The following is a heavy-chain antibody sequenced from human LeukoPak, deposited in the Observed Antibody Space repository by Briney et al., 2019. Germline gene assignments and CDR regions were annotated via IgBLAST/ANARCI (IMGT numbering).Heavy chain of an antibody. CDR1: GGSISSYS. V-gene: IGHV4-59*01. CDR3: ARRAYDFWSGYSYFDY. J-gene: IGHJ4*02. D-gene: IGHD3-3*01. Sequence: SETLSLTCTVSGGSISSYSWSWIRQPPGKGLEWIGYIYYSGSTNYNPSLKSRVTISVDTSKNQFSLKLSSVTAADTAVYYCARRAYDFWSGYSYFDYWGQGTLVTVSS. CDR2: IYYSGST.